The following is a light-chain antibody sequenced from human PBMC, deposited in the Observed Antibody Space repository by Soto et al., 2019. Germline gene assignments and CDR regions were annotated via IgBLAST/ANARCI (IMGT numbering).Light chain of an antibody. V-gene: IGLV1-40*01. CDR3: QSYDSSLNAVV. Sequence: QSVLTQPPSVSGAPGQRVTISCTGLSSNIGAGYDVNWYQQAPGTAPKLLIFGNKNRPSGVPDRFSGSRSGTSGSLAITGLQTEDEADYYCQSYDSSLNAVVFGGGTKLTVL. J-gene: IGLJ3*02. CDR1: SSNIGAGYD. CDR2: GNK.